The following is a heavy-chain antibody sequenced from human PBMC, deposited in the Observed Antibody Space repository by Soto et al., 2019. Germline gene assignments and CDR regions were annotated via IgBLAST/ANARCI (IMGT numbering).Heavy chain of an antibody. J-gene: IGHJ5*02. V-gene: IGHV1-69*06. Sequence: QVQLVQSGAEVKKPGSSVKVSCKASGGTFSSYAISWVRQAPGQGLEWMGGIIPIFGTANYAQKFQGRVTITADKSTSTAYMELSSLRSEDTAVYYCARDLTGPDTVVVPAARIGFDPWGQGTMVTVSS. CDR2: IIPIFGTA. CDR3: ARDLTGPDTVVVPAARIGFDP. CDR1: GGTFSSYA. D-gene: IGHD2-2*01.